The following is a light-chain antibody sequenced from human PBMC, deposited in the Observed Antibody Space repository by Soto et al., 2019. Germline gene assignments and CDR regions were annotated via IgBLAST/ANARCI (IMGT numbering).Light chain of an antibody. CDR2: DVT. V-gene: IGLV2-14*03. J-gene: IGLJ1*01. Sequence: QSVLTQPVSVSGSPGQSITISCTGTSSDVGGYNYVSWYQQHPDIAPKLMIYDVTNRPSGVSNRFSGSKPGNTASLTISGLQAEDEADYYCSSYASSSSLVFGTGTKVTV. CDR1: SSDVGGYNY. CDR3: SSYASSSSLV.